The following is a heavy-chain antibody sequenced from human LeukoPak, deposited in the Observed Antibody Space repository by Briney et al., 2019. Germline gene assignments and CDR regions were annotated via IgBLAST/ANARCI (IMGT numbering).Heavy chain of an antibody. Sequence: PSQTLSLTCTVSGDSISSGGYYWSWIRQNPGKGLEWIGYIYYSGSTYYNPSLKSGVTISIDMSKNQFSLKLSSVTAADTAVYYCARVGTIVLRHPSFDPWGQGTLVTVSS. V-gene: IGHV4-31*03. CDR3: ARVGTIVLRHPSFDP. J-gene: IGHJ5*02. CDR2: IYYSGST. D-gene: IGHD2-21*01. CDR1: GDSISSGGYY.